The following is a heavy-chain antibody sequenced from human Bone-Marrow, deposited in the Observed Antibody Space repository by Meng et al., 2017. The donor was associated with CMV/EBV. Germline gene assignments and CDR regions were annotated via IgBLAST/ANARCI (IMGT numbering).Heavy chain of an antibody. V-gene: IGHV1-2*04. J-gene: IGHJ4*02. CDR1: FY. CDR2: INPDSGGT. Sequence: FYIHGGRQAPGQGLEWMGWINPDSGGTNYAQKFQGWVTMTRDTSISTAYMELSRLRPDDTAVYYCATGRGYCSSTSCEHSSSPFDYWGQGTLVTVSS. CDR3: ATGRGYCSSTSCEHSSSPFDY. D-gene: IGHD2-2*01.